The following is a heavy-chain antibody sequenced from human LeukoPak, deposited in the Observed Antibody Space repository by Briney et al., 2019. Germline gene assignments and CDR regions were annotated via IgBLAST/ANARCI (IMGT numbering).Heavy chain of an antibody. D-gene: IGHD2-2*01. CDR2: IYYSGST. CDR3: ARGLLYCSSTSCSLNWFDP. Sequence: PSETLSLTCTVSGGSISSYYWSWIRQPPGKGLEWIGYIYYSGSTNYNPSLKSRVTISVDTSKNQFSLKLSSVTAADTAVYYCARGLLYCSSTSCSLNWFDPWGQGTLVTVSS. CDR1: GGSISSYY. V-gene: IGHV4-59*12. J-gene: IGHJ5*02.